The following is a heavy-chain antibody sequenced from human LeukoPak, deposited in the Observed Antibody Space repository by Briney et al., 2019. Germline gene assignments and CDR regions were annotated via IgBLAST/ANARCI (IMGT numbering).Heavy chain of an antibody. V-gene: IGHV1-2*02. CDR3: ASDRGNAPAVYYYMDV. J-gene: IGHJ6*03. D-gene: IGHD3-10*01. CDR1: GYTFTVYY. CDR2: INPNSGGT. Sequence: GASVKVSCKASGYTFTVYYMHWVRQAPGQGLEWMGWINPNSGGTNYAQKFQGRVTMTKDTSISTAYMELSRLRSDDTAVYYCASDRGNAPAVYYYMDVWGKGTTVTVSS.